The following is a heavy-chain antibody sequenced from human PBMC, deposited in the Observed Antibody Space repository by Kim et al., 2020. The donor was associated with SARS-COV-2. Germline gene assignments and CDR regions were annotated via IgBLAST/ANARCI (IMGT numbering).Heavy chain of an antibody. D-gene: IGHD2-2*01. J-gene: IGHJ4*02. CDR2: IWYDGSNK. V-gene: IGHV3-33*01. Sequence: GGSLRLSCAASGFTFSSYGMHWVRQAPGKGLEWVAVIWYDGSNKYYADSVKGRFTISRDNSKNTLYLQMNSLRAEDTAVYYCARDQGGFGDCSSTSCYGLDYWGQGTLVTVSS. CDR3: ARDQGGFGDCSSTSCYGLDY. CDR1: GFTFSSYG.